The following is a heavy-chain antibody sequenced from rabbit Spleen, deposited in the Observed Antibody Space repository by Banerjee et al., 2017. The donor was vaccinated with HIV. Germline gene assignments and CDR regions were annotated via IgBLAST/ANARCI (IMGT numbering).Heavy chain of an antibody. CDR1: GFSFSSGYD. V-gene: IGHV1S40*01. CDR2: INTGSGDA. Sequence: QSLEESGGDLVKPGASLTLTCTASGFSFSSGYDMCWVRQAPGKGLEWIGCINTGSGDAFYATWVISRFTITNPSSTTVTLQMTSLTVADTATYFCARDTSSSFSSYGMDLWGPGPWSPS. D-gene: IGHD1-1*01. J-gene: IGHJ6*01. CDR3: ARDTSSSFSSYGMDL.